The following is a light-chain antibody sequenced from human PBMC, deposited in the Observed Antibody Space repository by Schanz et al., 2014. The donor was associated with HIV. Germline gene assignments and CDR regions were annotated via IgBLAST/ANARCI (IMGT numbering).Light chain of an antibody. CDR2: GAS. CDR3: QYYGSPPWT. CDR1: QIVSSTY. V-gene: IGKV3-20*01. J-gene: IGKJ1*01. Sequence: EIVLTQSPGTLSLSPGERGTLSCRASQIVSSTYLAWYQQKPGQAPTLLIYGASSRATGIPDRFSGSESGTDFTLTISRVEPEDYAVYYCQYYGSPPWTFGQGTKVEVK.